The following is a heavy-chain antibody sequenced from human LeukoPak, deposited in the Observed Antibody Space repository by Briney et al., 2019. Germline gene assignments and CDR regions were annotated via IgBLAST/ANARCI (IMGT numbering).Heavy chain of an antibody. V-gene: IGHV3-13*01. D-gene: IGHD3-22*01. CDR3: ARGFQYYDSSGYYSGWFDP. Sequence: GGSLRLSCAASGFTFSSYDMHWVRQATGKGLEWVSAIGTAGDTYYPGSVKGRFTISRENAKNSLYLQMNSRRAGDTAVYYCARGFQYYDSSGYYSGWFDPWGQGTLVTVSS. J-gene: IGHJ5*02. CDR2: IGTAGDT. CDR1: GFTFSSYD.